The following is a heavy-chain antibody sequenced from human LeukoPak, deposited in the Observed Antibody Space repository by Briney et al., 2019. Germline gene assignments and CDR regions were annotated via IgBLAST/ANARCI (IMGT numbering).Heavy chain of an antibody. CDR3: ATDPAGDLAFDI. CDR2: TSYRSKFYN. J-gene: IGHJ3*02. D-gene: IGHD6-19*01. Sequence: SQTLSLTCAISGDSVSSNRAAWNWIRQSPSGGLEWLGRTSYRSKFYNDFALSVKSRITINPDTSKNQFSLQLNSVTPDDTAVYYCATDPAGDLAFDIWGQGTLVTVSS. CDR1: GDSVSSNRAA. V-gene: IGHV6-1*01.